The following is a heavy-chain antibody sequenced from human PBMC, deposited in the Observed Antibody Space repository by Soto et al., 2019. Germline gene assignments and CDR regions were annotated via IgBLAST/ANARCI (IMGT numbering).Heavy chain of an antibody. D-gene: IGHD1-26*01. V-gene: IGHV6-1*01. CDR2: TYFRSKWYK. CDR3: VRDVGGGELLDY. J-gene: IGHJ4*02. CDR1: GDSVSSNSVA. Sequence: PSQTLSLTCAISGDSVSSNSVAWNWIRQSPSRGLEWLGRTYFRSKWYKDYAISVKSRITINPDTSKNQFSLQLNSVTPEDTAVYYCVRDVGGGELLDYWGQGTQVTVSS.